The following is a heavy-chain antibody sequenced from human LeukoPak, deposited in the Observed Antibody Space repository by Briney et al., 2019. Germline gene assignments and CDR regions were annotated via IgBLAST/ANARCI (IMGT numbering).Heavy chain of an antibody. J-gene: IGHJ4*02. CDR2: ISSSSNTR. V-gene: IGHV3-48*02. D-gene: IGHD3-9*01. CDR1: GFSFGRYS. CDR3: ARSFYDILIGYYQYFDY. Sequence: TGGSLRLSCEASGFSFGRYSMNWVRQAPGKGLEWVSYISSSSNTRYYADSLKGRFTISRDNAKSSLYLQMNSLRDEDTAVYYCARSFYDILIGYYQYFDYWGQGTLVTVSS.